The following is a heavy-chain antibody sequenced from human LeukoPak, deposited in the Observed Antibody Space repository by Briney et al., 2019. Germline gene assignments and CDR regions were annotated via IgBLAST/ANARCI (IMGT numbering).Heavy chain of an antibody. CDR1: GFTFSNYA. CDR2: ISSSGGSA. Sequence: GGSLRLSCAASGFTFSNYAMSWVRQAPGKGLEWVSAISSSGGSAYYADSVKGRFTISRDNSKNTLYLQMNSLRAEDTAVYYCAKDDCSGGSCHSGHDHWGQGTLVTVSS. J-gene: IGHJ4*02. D-gene: IGHD2-15*01. CDR3: AKDDCSGGSCHSGHDH. V-gene: IGHV3-23*01.